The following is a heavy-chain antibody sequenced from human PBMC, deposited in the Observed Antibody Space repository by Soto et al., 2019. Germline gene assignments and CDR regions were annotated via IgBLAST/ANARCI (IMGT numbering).Heavy chain of an antibody. CDR3: ARGREWELPGFHDY. Sequence: QVQLQQWGAGLLKPSETLSLTCAVYGGSFSGYYWSWIRQPPGKGLEWIGEINHSGSTNYNPSLKSRVTISVDTSKNLFSLKLSSVTAADTAVYYCARGREWELPGFHDYWGQGTLVTVSS. CDR1: GGSFSGYY. J-gene: IGHJ4*02. V-gene: IGHV4-34*01. CDR2: INHSGST. D-gene: IGHD1-26*01.